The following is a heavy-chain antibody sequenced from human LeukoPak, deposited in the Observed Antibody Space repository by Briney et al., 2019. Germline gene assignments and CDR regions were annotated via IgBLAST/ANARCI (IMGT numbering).Heavy chain of an antibody. V-gene: IGHV1-8*01. J-gene: IGHJ6*03. D-gene: IGHD1-20*01. CDR2: MNPNSGNT. CDR1: GYTFTSYD. Sequence: GASVKVSCKASGYTFTSYDINWVRQATGQGLEWMGWMNPNSGNTGYAQKFQGRVTMTRNTSISTAYMELSSLRSEDTAVYYCARGITGTTDYYYYYMDVWGKGTTVTVS. CDR3: ARGITGTTDYYYYYMDV.